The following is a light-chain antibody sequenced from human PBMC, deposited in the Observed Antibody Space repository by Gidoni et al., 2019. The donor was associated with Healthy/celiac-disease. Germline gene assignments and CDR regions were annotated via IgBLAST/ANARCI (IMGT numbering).Light chain of an antibody. J-gene: IGKJ4*01. CDR2: GAS. Sequence: EIVMTQSPATLSVSPGERATLSCRASPSVSSNLTWYQQKPGQAPRLLIYGASTRATGIPARFSGSGSGTEFTLTISSLQSEDFAVYDCQQYNNWPALTCXGXTKVEIK. CDR1: PSVSSN. CDR3: QQYNNWPALT. V-gene: IGKV3-15*01.